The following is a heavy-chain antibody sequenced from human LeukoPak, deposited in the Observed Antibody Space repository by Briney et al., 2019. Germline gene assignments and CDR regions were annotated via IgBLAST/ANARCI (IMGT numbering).Heavy chain of an antibody. Sequence: GGSLRLSCAASGFTFDNYAMTWVRQAPGKGLEWVSTVSASGGNTDYADSVKGRFTISRDNSKNTLYLHINSLRADDTAVYYCAKTVGGLRFCDYWGQGTLITVSS. CDR1: GFTFDNYA. CDR2: VSASGGNT. CDR3: AKTVGGLRFCDY. V-gene: IGHV3-23*01. D-gene: IGHD3-3*01. J-gene: IGHJ4*02.